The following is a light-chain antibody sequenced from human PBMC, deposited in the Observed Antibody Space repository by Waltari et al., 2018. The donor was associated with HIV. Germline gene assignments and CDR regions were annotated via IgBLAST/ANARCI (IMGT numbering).Light chain of an antibody. J-gene: IGKJ4*01. CDR3: QQYFRSPPT. CDR1: RSILYSSDNRNY. CDR2: WAS. V-gene: IGKV4-1*01. Sequence: DIVMTQSPDSLPVSLGERATINCTSSRSILYSSDNRNYLAWYHQKPRQPPKLLIAWASTRESGVPDRFSGSGSGTDFTLTITRLQAEDVAVYHCQQYFRSPPTFGGGTKVEIK.